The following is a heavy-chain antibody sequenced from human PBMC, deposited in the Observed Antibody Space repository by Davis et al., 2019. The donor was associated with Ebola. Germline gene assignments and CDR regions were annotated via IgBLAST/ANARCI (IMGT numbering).Heavy chain of an antibody. CDR3: TTYGEVPFDY. CDR2: IRSKTNNYAT. V-gene: IGHV3-73*01. D-gene: IGHD4-17*01. Sequence: PGKSLKISCAASGFTFSSYSMNWVRQASGKGLEWVGRIRSKTNNYATAYAASVKGRFTISRDDSKNTAYLQMNSLKTEDTAVYYCTTYGEVPFDYWSQGTLVTVSS. J-gene: IGHJ4*02. CDR1: GFTFSSYS.